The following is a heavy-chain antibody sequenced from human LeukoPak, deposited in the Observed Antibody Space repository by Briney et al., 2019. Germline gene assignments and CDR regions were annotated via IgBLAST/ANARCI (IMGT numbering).Heavy chain of an antibody. V-gene: IGHV1-18*01. Sequence: ASVKVSCKASGYTFTSYGISWVRQAPGQGLEWMGWISAYNGNTNYAQKLQGRVTMTTDTSTSTAYMELRSLRSDDTAVYYCASGSSDKGYYYGMTSGAKGPRSPSP. CDR1: GYTFTSYG. CDR3: ASGSSDKGYYYGMTS. CDR2: ISAYNGNT. D-gene: IGHD1-26*01. J-gene: IGHJ6*02.